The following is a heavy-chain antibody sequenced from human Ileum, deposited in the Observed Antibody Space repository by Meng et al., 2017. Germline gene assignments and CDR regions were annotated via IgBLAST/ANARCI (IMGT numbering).Heavy chain of an antibody. CDR2: IYYSGST. Sequence: QVQLQESGPGLVKPSQTLSLTCTVSGGSISSGDYYWCWIRQPPGKGLEWIGYIYYSGSTYYNPSLKSRVTISVDTSKNQFSLKLSSVTAADTAVYYCARENTIFGAVWGSWFDPWGQGTLVTVSS. J-gene: IGHJ5*02. D-gene: IGHD3-3*01. CDR3: ARENTIFGAVWGSWFDP. V-gene: IGHV4-30-4*01. CDR1: GGSISSGDYY.